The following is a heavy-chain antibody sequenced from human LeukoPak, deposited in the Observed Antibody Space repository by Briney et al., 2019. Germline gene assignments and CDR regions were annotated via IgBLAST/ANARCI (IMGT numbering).Heavy chain of an antibody. CDR2: IKQDGSEK. V-gene: IGHV3-7*03. D-gene: IGHD3-10*01. CDR1: GFTFSSYW. Sequence: GGSLRLSCAASGFTFSSYWMSWVRQAPGKGLEWVANIKQDGSEKYYVDSVNGRFTISRDNAKNSLDLQMNSLRSEDTAVYYCARVVRESFYYMDVWGKGTTVTVSS. J-gene: IGHJ6*03. CDR3: ARVVRESFYYMDV.